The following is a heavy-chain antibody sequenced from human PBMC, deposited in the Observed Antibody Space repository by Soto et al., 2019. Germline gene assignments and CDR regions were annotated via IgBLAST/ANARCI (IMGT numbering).Heavy chain of an antibody. CDR1: GYTFTSYG. V-gene: IGHV1-18*01. Sequence: QVQLVQSGAEVKKPGASVKVSCKASGYTFTSYGISWVRQAPGQGLEWMGWISAYNGNTNYAQKLQGRVTMTTDTPTSTAYMELRSLRSDDTAVYYCARDGGSSWYYYYYGMDVWGQGTTVTVSS. CDR3: ARDGGSSWYYYYYGMDV. CDR2: ISAYNGNT. D-gene: IGHD6-13*01. J-gene: IGHJ6*02.